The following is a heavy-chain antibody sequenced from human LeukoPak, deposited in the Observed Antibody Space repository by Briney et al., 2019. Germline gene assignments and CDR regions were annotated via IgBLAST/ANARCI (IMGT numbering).Heavy chain of an antibody. D-gene: IGHD3-10*01. CDR1: GGSIRISSNY. CDR2: IYYSGST. V-gene: IGHV4-39*01. CDR3: ARLSITMVRGLIDP. J-gene: IGHJ5*02. Sequence: SETLSPTAPFPGGSIRISSNYWGWIRHPPGKGLKGIGSIYYSGSTYYNPSLKSRVTISVDTSKNQFSLKLSSVTAADTAVYYCARLSITMVRGLIDPWGQGTLVTVSS.